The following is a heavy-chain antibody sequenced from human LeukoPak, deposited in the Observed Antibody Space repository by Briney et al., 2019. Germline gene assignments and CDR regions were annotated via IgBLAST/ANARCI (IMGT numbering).Heavy chain of an antibody. D-gene: IGHD3-10*01. V-gene: IGHV3-23*01. CDR2: ISGTDGST. CDR1: GFTFSYYA. CDR3: AKAFNYGSGYNYKTFDS. Sequence: GGSLRLSCAASGFTFSYYAMSWVRQAPGEGLEWVSGISGTDGSTYYADSVKGRFTISRDNSKSALYLQMNSLRAEDTALYYCAKAFNYGSGYNYKTFDSWGQGTLVTVSS. J-gene: IGHJ4*02.